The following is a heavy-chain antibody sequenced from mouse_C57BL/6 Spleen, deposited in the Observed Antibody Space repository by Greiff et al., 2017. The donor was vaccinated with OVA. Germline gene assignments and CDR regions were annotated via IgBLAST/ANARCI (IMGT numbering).Heavy chain of an antibody. CDR2: INPNNGGT. Sequence: VQLQQSGPELVKPGASVKIPCKASGYTFTDYNMDWVKQSHGKSLEWIGDINPNNGGTIYNQKFKGKATLTVDKSSSTAYMELRSLTSEDTAVYYCARSSMVTTRPPWFAYWGQGTLVTVSA. D-gene: IGHD2-2*01. CDR3: ARSSMVTTRPPWFAY. CDR1: GYTFTDYN. J-gene: IGHJ3*01. V-gene: IGHV1-18*01.